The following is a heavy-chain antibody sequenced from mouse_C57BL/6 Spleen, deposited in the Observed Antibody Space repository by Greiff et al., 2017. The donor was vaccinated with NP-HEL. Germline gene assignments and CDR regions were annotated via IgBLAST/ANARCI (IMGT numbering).Heavy chain of an antibody. Sequence: QVQLKQSGAELVRPGASVTLSCKASGYTFTDYEMHWVKQTPVHGLEWIGAIDPETGGTAYNQKFKGKAILTADKSSSTAYMELRSLTSEDSAVYYCTRSDYAMDYWGKEPQSPSPQ. CDR3: TRSDYAMDY. V-gene: IGHV1-15*01. CDR2: IDPETGGT. CDR1: GYTFTDYE. J-gene: IGHJ4*01.